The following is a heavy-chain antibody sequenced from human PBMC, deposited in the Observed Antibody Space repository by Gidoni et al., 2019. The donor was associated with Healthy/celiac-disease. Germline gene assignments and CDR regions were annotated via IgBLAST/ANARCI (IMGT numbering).Heavy chain of an antibody. CDR3: ARGDSGSYSYDAFDI. CDR1: CYSISSGYY. CDR2: IYHSGST. D-gene: IGHD1-26*01. J-gene: IGHJ3*02. Sequence: RTVSCYSISSGYYWGWIRQPPGKGLEWIGSIYHSGSTYYNPSLKSRVTISVDTSKNQFSLKLSSVTAADTAVYYCARGDSGSYSYDAFDIWGQGTMVTVSS. V-gene: IGHV4-38-2*02.